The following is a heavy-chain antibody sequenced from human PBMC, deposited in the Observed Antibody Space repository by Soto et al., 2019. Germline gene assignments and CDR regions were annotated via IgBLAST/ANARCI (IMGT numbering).Heavy chain of an antibody. D-gene: IGHD6-19*01. Sequence: QLQLQESGPGLVKPSETLSLTCNVSGGSIRSSPYYWGWIRQPPGKGLEWIGSIFYSGNTYYNPSIKSRVTMSVDTSKNQFSLKLKSVTAADTAVYYCASQGIAVAVRPYYYYYMDVWGKGTTVTVSS. CDR3: ASQGIAVAVRPYYYYYMDV. CDR2: IFYSGNT. V-gene: IGHV4-39*01. J-gene: IGHJ6*03. CDR1: GGSIRSSPYY.